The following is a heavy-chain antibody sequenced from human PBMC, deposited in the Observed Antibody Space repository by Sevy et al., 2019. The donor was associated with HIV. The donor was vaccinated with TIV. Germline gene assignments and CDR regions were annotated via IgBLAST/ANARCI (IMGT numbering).Heavy chain of an antibody. V-gene: IGHV3-30*18. J-gene: IGHJ4*02. CDR3: AKAFTTLTTDPYFDY. D-gene: IGHD4-17*01. CDR1: GFTFSSYG. Sequence: GGCLRLSCAASGFTFSSYGMHWVRQAPGKGLEWVAVISYDGSNKYYADSVKGRFTISRDNSKNTLYLQMNSLRAEDTAVYYCAKAFTTLTTDPYFDYWGQGTLVTVSS. CDR2: ISYDGSNK.